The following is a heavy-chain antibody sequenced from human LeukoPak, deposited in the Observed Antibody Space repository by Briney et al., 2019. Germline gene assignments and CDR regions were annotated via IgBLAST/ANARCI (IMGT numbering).Heavy chain of an antibody. V-gene: IGHV3-74*01. J-gene: IGHJ6*03. CDR2: VNSDGTGT. Sequence: GGSLRLSCAASGSTFSSYWMHWVRQAPGKGLVWVSRVNSDGTGTTYADSVEGRFAISRDNAKNTVYLQMHSPRGEDTAIYYCIRTLIVATSPYMDVWGKGTTVTVSS. CDR3: IRTLIVATSPYMDV. CDR1: GSTFSSYW. D-gene: IGHD5-12*01.